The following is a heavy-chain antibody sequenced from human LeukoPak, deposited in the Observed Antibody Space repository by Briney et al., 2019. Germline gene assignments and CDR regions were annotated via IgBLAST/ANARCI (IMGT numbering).Heavy chain of an antibody. CDR2: INPNSGGT. J-gene: IGHJ4*02. D-gene: IGHD3-9*01. CDR3: ASGLRYFESFDY. V-gene: IGHV1-2*02. CDR1: GYTFTSYA. Sequence: ASVKVSCKASGYTFTSYAMNWVRQAPGQGLEWMGWINPNSGGTNYAQKFQGRVTMTRDTSISTAYMELSRLRSDDTAVYYCASGLRYFESFDYWGQGTLVTVSS.